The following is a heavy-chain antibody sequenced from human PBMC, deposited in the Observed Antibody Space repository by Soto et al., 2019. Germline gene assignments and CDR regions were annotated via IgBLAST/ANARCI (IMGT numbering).Heavy chain of an antibody. D-gene: IGHD3-22*01. V-gene: IGHV4-34*01. Sequence: QVQLQQWGAGLLKPSETLSLTCDVYGGSFSDYHWSWIRQPPGKGLEWIGKISHRGSANYNPSLKGPVSIWVHTCRNQFSLEVSSVSAADPAMYFCARGRHNETNGYYSGGWYYFDRWGQGTLVTVSS. CDR2: ISHRGSA. CDR1: GGSFSDYH. J-gene: IGHJ4*02. CDR3: ARGRHNETNGYYSGGWYYFDR.